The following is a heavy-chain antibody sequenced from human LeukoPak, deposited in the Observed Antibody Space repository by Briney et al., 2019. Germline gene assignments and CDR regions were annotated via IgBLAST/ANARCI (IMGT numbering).Heavy chain of an antibody. J-gene: IGHJ4*02. CDR2: IRYDGSNK. V-gene: IGHV3-30*02. CDR1: GFTFSSYG. CDR3: AKDAPYHYDSSGYGVY. Sequence: GGSLRLSCAASGFTFSSYGMHWVRQAPGKGLEWVAFIRYDGSNKYYTDSVKGRFTISRDNSKNTLYLQMNSLRAEDTAVYYCAKDAPYHYDSSGYGVYWGQGTLVTVSS. D-gene: IGHD3-22*01.